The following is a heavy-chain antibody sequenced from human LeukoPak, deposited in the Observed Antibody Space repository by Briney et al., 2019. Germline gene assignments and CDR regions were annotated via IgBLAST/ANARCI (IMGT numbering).Heavy chain of an antibody. Sequence: SETLSLTCAVSGGSISSSNWWSWVRQPPGKGLEWIGEIYHSGSTNYNPSLKSRVTISVDKSKNQFSLKLSSLTAADTAVYYCVGGSGWYEGYFDYWGQGTLVTVSS. CDR3: VGGSGWYEGYFDY. V-gene: IGHV4-4*02. CDR2: IYHSGST. CDR1: GGSISSSNW. J-gene: IGHJ4*02. D-gene: IGHD6-19*01.